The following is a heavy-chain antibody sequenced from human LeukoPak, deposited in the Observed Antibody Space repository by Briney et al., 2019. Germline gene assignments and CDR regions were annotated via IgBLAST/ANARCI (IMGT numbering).Heavy chain of an antibody. CDR3: ATDYCSSTSCYPSYYWYFDL. Sequence: ASVKVSCKASGGTFSSYAISWVRQAPGKGLEWMGGFDPEDGETIYAQKFQGRVTMTEDTSTDTAYMELSSLRSEDTAVYYCATDYCSSTSCYPSYYWYFDLWGRGTLVTVSS. CDR1: GGTFSSYA. J-gene: IGHJ2*01. V-gene: IGHV1-24*01. D-gene: IGHD2-2*01. CDR2: FDPEDGET.